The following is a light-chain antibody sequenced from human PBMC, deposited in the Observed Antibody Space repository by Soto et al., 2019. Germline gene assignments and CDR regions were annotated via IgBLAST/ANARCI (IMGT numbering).Light chain of an antibody. J-gene: IGKJ5*01. V-gene: IGKV3-20*01. CDR1: QTVSSNY. CDR3: QQYGTSPPIT. Sequence: ELVLTQSPGTLSLSPGARATLSCRASQTVSSNYLVWYQQKPGQVPRLLIYDASRRATGIPDRFSGIVSGTDFTLTISRLEPEDFAVYYGQQYGTSPPITFGQGTRLEIK. CDR2: DAS.